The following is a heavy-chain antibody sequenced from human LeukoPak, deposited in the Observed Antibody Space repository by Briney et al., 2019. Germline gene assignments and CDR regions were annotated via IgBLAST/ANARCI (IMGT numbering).Heavy chain of an antibody. V-gene: IGHV3-48*01. J-gene: IGHJ4*02. D-gene: IGHD4-17*01. Sequence: GGSLRLSCAASGFTFSSYDMNWVRQAPGKGLEWVSYISSSGSTIYYADSVKGRVTISRDNAKNSLYVQMNSLRAEDTAVYYCARGPGHGHYFDYWGQGTLLTVSS. CDR2: ISSSGSTI. CDR3: ARGPGHGHYFDY. CDR1: GFTFSSYD.